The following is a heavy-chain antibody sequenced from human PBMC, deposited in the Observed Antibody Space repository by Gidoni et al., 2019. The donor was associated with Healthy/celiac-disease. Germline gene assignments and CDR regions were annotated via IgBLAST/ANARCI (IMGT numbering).Heavy chain of an antibody. V-gene: IGHV3-30*18. Sequence: QVQLVESGGGVVQPGRSLRLSCAASGFTFSSYGMHWVRQAPGKGLEWVAVISYDGSNKYYADSVKSRFTISRDNSKNTLYLQMNSLRAEDTAVYYCAKPFDVVGATPHFDYWGQGTLVTVSS. CDR2: ISYDGSNK. CDR1: GFTFSSYG. CDR3: AKPFDVVGATPHFDY. J-gene: IGHJ4*02. D-gene: IGHD1-26*01.